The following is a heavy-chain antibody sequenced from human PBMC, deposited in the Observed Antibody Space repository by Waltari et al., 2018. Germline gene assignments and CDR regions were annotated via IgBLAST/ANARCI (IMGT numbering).Heavy chain of an antibody. Sequence: EVQLVESGGGLVQPGGSLRLSCAAYGFTFSSHWMSWVRQAPGKGLEWVANIKQDGSEKYYVDSVKGRFTISRDNAKNSLYLQMNSLRAEDTAVYYCARDPVSTPRPFDYWGQGTLVTVSS. CDR1: GFTFSSHW. V-gene: IGHV3-7*01. D-gene: IGHD6-13*01. CDR3: ARDPVSTPRPFDY. J-gene: IGHJ4*02. CDR2: IKQDGSEK.